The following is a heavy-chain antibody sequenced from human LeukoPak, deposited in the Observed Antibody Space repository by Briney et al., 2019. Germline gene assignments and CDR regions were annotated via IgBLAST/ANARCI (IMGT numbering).Heavy chain of an antibody. Sequence: GASVNVSCKVSGFTFTSSAMQWVRQARGQRLEWIGWIVVGSGNTNYAQKFQERVTITRDMSTSTAYMELSSLRSEDTAVYYCAAGGGIVGATTSFDIWGEGTMVTVSS. CDR3: AAGGGIVGATTSFDI. CDR2: IVVGSGNT. CDR1: GFTFTSSA. V-gene: IGHV1-58*02. J-gene: IGHJ3*02. D-gene: IGHD1-26*01.